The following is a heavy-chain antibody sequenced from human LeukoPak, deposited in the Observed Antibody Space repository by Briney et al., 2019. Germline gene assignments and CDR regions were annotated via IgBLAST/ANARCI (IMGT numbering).Heavy chain of an antibody. V-gene: IGHV3-23*01. CDR1: GFTFSSYA. D-gene: IGHD2-21*01. J-gene: IGHJ4*02. Sequence: PGGSLRLSCAASGFTFSSYAMSWVRQAPGQGLEWVSAISGSGGSTDYADSVKGRFTISRDNSKNTLYLQMNSLRAEDTAVYYCAKGLAYCGGDCYDSLYPFDFWGQGTLVTVSS. CDR3: AKGLAYCGGDCYDSLYPFDF. CDR2: ISGSGGST.